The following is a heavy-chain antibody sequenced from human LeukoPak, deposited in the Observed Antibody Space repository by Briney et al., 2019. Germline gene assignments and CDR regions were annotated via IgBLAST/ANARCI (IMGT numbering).Heavy chain of an antibody. J-gene: IGHJ4*02. D-gene: IGHD1-26*01. CDR2: INTDGSST. V-gene: IGHV3-74*01. Sequence: PGGSLRLSCAASGFTFSSYWMHWVRQAPGKGLLWVSRINTDGSSTNFADSVRGRFTNSRDNAKNTLYLQMNSLRAEDTAVYYCTRDLSGTYYGRFDYWGQGTLVTVSS. CDR3: TRDLSGTYYGRFDY. CDR1: GFTFSSYW.